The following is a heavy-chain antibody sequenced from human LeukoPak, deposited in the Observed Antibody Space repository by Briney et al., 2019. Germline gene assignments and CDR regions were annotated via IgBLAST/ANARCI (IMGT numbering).Heavy chain of an antibody. Sequence: GGSLRLSCAASGFTFSSYSMNWVRQAPGKGLEWVSSISSSSSDIYYADSVKGRFTISRDNAKNSLYLQMNSLRAEDTAVYYCARGGTLYSSSWFDYWGQGTLVTVSS. CDR3: ARGGTLYSSSWFDY. J-gene: IGHJ4*02. CDR2: ISSSSSDI. V-gene: IGHV3-21*01. CDR1: GFTFSSYS. D-gene: IGHD6-13*01.